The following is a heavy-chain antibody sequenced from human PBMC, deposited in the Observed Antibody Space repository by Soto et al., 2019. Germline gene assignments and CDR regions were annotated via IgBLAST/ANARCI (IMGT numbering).Heavy chain of an antibody. CDR2: IYYSGST. V-gene: IGHV4-59*01. D-gene: IGHD6-13*01. CDR1: GGSISSYY. Sequence: QVQLQESGPGLVKPSETLSLTCTVSGGSISSYYWSWIRQPPGKGLEWIGYIYYSGSTNYNPSLKSRVTISVDTSKNQVSLQLSAVTAADTAVYYCARAMRGYSSSWYDYWGQGTLVTVSS. CDR3: ARAMRGYSSSWYDY. J-gene: IGHJ4*02.